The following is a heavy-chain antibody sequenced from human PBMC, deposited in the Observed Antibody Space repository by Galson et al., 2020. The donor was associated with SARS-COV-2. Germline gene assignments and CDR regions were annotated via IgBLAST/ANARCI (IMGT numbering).Heavy chain of an antibody. V-gene: IGHV4-4*02. D-gene: IGHD6-13*01. CDR1: GGSISSSNW. J-gene: IGHJ4*02. Sequence: SDTLSLTCAVSGGSISSSNWWSWVRQPPGKGLEWIGEIYHSGSTNYNPSLKSRVTISVDKSKNQFSLKLSSVTAADTAVYYCARSHYSSSWNGGADYFDYWGQGTLVTVSS. CDR2: IYHSGST. CDR3: ARSHYSSSWNGGADYFDY.